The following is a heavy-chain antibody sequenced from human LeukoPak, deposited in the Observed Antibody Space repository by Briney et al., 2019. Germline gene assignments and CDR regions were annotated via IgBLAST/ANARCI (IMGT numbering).Heavy chain of an antibody. CDR3: ARQGGPYGDLDY. J-gene: IGHJ4*02. CDR2: IYYSGST. D-gene: IGHD4-17*01. V-gene: IGHV4-39*01. Sequence: SETLSLTCTVSGGSISSSSYYWGWIRQPPGKGLEWIGSIYYSGSTYYNPSLKSRVTISVDTSKNQFSLKLSSVTAADTAVYYCARQGGPYGDLDYWGQGTLVPVSS. CDR1: GGSISSSSYY.